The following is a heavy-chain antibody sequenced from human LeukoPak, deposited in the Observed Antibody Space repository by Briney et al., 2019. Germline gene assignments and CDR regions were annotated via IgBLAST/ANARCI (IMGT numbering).Heavy chain of an antibody. CDR3: ARAHCYDSSVLNGMDV. CDR1: GFTFSSYG. CDR2: IWYDGSNK. V-gene: IGHV3-33*01. D-gene: IGHD3-22*01. Sequence: GRSLRLSCAASGFTFSSYGMHWVRQAPGKGLEWVAVIWYDGSNKYYADSVKGRFTISRDNTKNTLYLQMNSLRAEDTAVYYCARAHCYDSSVLNGMDVWGQGTTVTVSS. J-gene: IGHJ6*02.